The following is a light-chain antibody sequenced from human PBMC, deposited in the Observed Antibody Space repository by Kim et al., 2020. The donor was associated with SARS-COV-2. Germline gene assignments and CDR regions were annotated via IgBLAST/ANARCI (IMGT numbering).Light chain of an antibody. Sequence: DIAMTQSPDSLAVSLGERATINCKSSQSVLDRSNNQIYLAWYQQKPGQPPKLLISWASIRESGVPDRISGSGSGTDFTLTISSRQAEDVALYYCQQYYSSPFTFGQGTKLEIK. J-gene: IGKJ2*01. CDR1: QSVLDRSNNQIY. V-gene: IGKV4-1*01. CDR3: QQYYSSPFT. CDR2: WAS.